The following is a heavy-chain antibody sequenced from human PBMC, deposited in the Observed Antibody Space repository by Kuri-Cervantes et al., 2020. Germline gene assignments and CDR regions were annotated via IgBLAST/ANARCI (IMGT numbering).Heavy chain of an antibody. J-gene: IGHJ4*02. CDR1: GFTFSSYS. D-gene: IGHD2-8*01. CDR2: ISSSSSYI. V-gene: IGHV3-21*01. Sequence: GESLKISCAASGFTFSSYSMNWVRQAPGKGLEWVSSISSSSSYIYYADSVKGRFTISRDNAKNSLYLQMNSLRAEDTAVYYCTTDPDCTNGVCPIPLDVYWGQGTLVTVSS. CDR3: TTDPDCTNGVCPIPLDVY.